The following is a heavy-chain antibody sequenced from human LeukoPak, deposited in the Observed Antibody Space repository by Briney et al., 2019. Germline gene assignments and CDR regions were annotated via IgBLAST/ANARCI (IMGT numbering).Heavy chain of an antibody. D-gene: IGHD3-10*01. Sequence: SETLSLTCTVSGGSISSGSYYWSWIRQPAGKGLEWIGRIYTSGSTNYNPSLKSRVTISVDTSKNQFSLKLSSVTVADTAVYYCARVRTITMVRGVTGWFDPWGQGTLVTVSS. CDR1: GGSISSGSYY. J-gene: IGHJ5*02. CDR3: ARVRTITMVRGVTGWFDP. CDR2: IYTSGST. V-gene: IGHV4-61*02.